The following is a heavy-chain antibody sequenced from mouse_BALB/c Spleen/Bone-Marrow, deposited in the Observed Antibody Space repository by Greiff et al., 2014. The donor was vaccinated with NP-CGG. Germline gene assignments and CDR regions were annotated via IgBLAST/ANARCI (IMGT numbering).Heavy chain of an antibody. CDR3: ARVYLWYFDV. D-gene: IGHD2-3*01. V-gene: IGHV2-9*02. CDR2: ICAGGST. Sequence: QVQLQQSGPGLVSPSQTLSITCTVSGFSLTSYGVHWVRQPPGKGLEWLGVICAGGSTNYNSALMSRLSISKGNSKSQVFLKMXXXKTDDTAMYYCARVYLWYFDVWGAGTTVTVSS. J-gene: IGHJ1*01. CDR1: GFSLTSYG.